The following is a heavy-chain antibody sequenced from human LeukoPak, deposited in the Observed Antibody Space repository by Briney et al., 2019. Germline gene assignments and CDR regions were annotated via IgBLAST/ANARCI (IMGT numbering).Heavy chain of an antibody. CDR3: ARDLPAYSSSPGGY. V-gene: IGHV1-18*01. Sequence: GASVKVSCKASGYTFTRYGISWVRQAPGQGLEWMGWISAYNGNTNYAQKLQGRVTMTTDTSTSTAYMELRSLRSDDTAVYYCARDLPAYSSSPGGYWGQGTLVTVSS. D-gene: IGHD6-6*01. CDR2: ISAYNGNT. CDR1: GYTFTRYG. J-gene: IGHJ4*02.